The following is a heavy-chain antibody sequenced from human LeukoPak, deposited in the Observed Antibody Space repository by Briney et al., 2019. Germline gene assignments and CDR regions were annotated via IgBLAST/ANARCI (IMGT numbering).Heavy chain of an antibody. V-gene: IGHV3-66*02. D-gene: IGHD4-17*01. CDR1: GFTVSSNY. J-gene: IGHJ3*02. Sequence: GGSLRLSCAASGFTVSSNYMSWVRQAPGKGLEWVSVIYSGGSTYYADSVKGRFTISRDNSKNTLYLQMNSLRAEDTAVYYCARAPKTDYGDYFGAFDIWGQGTMVTVSS. CDR2: IYSGGST. CDR3: ARAPKTDYGDYFGAFDI.